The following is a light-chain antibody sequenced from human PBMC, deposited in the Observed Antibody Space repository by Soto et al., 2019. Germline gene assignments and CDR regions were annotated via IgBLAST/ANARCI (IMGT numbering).Light chain of an antibody. CDR2: DSN. CDR1: SSNIGNNY. J-gene: IGLJ2*01. CDR3: GTWDSSLSAVV. V-gene: IGLV1-51*01. Sequence: QPVLTQPPSVSAAPGQKDTISCSGSSSNIGNNYVSWYQQLPGTAPKLLIYDSNKRPSGIPDRFSGSKSGTSATLGITGLQTGDEADYYCGTWDSSLSAVVFGGGTKLTVL.